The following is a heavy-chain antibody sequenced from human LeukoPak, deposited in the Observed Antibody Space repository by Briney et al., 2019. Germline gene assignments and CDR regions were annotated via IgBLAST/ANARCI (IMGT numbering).Heavy chain of an antibody. V-gene: IGHV1-69*04. D-gene: IGHD1-26*01. CDR2: IIPILGIA. CDR1: GGTFSSYA. CDR3: ARDRGGSYSMDY. Sequence: SVKVPCKASGGTFSSYAISWVRQAPGQGLEWMGRIIPILGIANYAQKFQGRVTITADKSTSTAYMELSSLRSEDTAVYYCARDRGGSYSMDYWGQGTLVTVSS. J-gene: IGHJ4*02.